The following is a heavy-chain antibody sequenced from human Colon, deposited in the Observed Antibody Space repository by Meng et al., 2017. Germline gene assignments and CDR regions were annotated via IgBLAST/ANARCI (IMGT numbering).Heavy chain of an antibody. CDR1: GASVSSGNHY. D-gene: IGHD1-26*01. CDR3: AGGPWEIDY. Sequence: QRQLQAAGPGRRRPSETLSLTCTASGASVSSGNHYWSWIRQPPGKGLEYIAYVDYSGITHYNPSLKSRVTMSVDTSKKQLSLKLSSVTAADTAVYYCAGGPWEIDYWGQGTLVTVSS. J-gene: IGHJ4*02. CDR2: VDYSGIT. V-gene: IGHV4-61*01.